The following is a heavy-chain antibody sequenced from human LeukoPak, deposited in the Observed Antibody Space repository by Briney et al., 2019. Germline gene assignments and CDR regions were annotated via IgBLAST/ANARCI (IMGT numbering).Heavy chain of an antibody. CDR1: GFTLSDHH. D-gene: IGHD2-15*01. V-gene: IGHV3-72*01. CDR2: VRNKANGYHT. Sequence: GGSLRLSCAASGFTLSDHHMDWVRQAPGKGLEWVGRVRNKANGYHTEYAASVTGRFTVSGAASKSSLYLQMNSLKIESTAVYYCARSGYCGAGTCYSDYFDYWGQGTRVTVSS. J-gene: IGHJ4*02. CDR3: ARSGYCGAGTCYSDYFDY.